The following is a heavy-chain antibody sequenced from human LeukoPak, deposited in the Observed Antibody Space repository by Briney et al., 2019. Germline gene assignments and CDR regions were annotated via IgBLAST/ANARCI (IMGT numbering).Heavy chain of an antibody. D-gene: IGHD3-9*01. CDR2: INPSGGST. J-gene: IGHJ4*02. V-gene: IGHV1-46*03. Sequence: GASVKVSCKAPGYTFTSYGISWVRQAPGQGLEWMGIINPSGGSTSYAQKFQGRVTMTRDTSTSTVYMELSSLRSEDTAVYYCARGPILRLDYWGQGTLVTVSS. CDR1: GYTFTSYG. CDR3: ARGPILRLDY.